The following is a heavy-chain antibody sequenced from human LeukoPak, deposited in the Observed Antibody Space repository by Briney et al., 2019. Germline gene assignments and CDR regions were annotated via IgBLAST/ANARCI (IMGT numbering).Heavy chain of an antibody. V-gene: IGHV4-59*11. Sequence: SETLSLTCTVSGGSISSHYWSWIRQPPGKGLEWIGYIYYSGSTNYNPSLKSRVTISVDKSKNQFSLKLSSVTAADTAVYFCARLNYRGGEALHFDYWGQGTLVAVSS. CDR1: GGSISSHY. CDR2: IYYSGST. CDR3: ARLNYRGGEALHFDY. J-gene: IGHJ4*02. D-gene: IGHD3-16*01.